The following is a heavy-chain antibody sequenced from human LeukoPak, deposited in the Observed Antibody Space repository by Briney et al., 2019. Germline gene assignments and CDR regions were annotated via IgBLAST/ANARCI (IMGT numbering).Heavy chain of an antibody. CDR1: GFTFRGSG. D-gene: IGHD1/OR15-1a*01. J-gene: IGHJ4*02. CDR3: TKNTHDY. V-gene: IGHV3-7*01. Sequence: PGRSLRLSCAASGFTFRGSGMSWVRQAPGKGLEWVATIKGDGSGKFYVDSVKGRFAISRDDAKSSLFLQMDSLRSEDTAVYYCTKNTHDYWGQGTLVTVSS. CDR2: IKGDGSGK.